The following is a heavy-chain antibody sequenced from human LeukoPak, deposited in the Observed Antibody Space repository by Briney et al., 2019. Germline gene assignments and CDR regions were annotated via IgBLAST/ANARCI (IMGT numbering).Heavy chain of an antibody. D-gene: IGHD6-13*01. Sequence: ASVKVSCKASGYTFTSYDINWVRQATGQGLEWMGWTNPNSGNTGYAQEFQGRVTMTRNTSISTAYMELSSLRSEDTAVYYCARAASYSSSGKTRKNYYFDYWGQGTLVTVSS. V-gene: IGHV1-8*01. CDR1: GYTFTSYD. J-gene: IGHJ4*02. CDR3: ARAASYSSSGKTRKNYYFDY. CDR2: TNPNSGNT.